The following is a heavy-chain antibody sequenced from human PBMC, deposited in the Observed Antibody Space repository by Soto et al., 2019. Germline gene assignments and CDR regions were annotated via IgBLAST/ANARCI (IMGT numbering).Heavy chain of an antibody. CDR1: GYIFTTYW. Sequence: EVQLVQSGAEVKKPGESLRISCKASGYIFTTYWITWVRQMPGKGLEWMGRIDPSDSYIDYSPSFQGHVTMSTDKSITTAYLQWSSLKASDTDFYLCARHSGGQEDYWGQGTLVIVSS. V-gene: IGHV5-10-1*01. J-gene: IGHJ4*02. CDR2: IDPSDSYI. CDR3: ARHSGGQEDY. D-gene: IGHD2-15*01.